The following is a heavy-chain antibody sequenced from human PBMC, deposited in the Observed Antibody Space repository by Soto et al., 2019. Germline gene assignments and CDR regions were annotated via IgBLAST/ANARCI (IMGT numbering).Heavy chain of an antibody. D-gene: IGHD2-21*02. CDR2: ISAYNGNT. V-gene: IGHV1-18*04. J-gene: IGHJ5*02. Sequence: ASVKVSCKASGYTFTSYGISWVRQAPGQGREWMGWISAYNGNTNYAQKLQGRVTMTTDTSTSTAYMELRSLRSDDTAVYYCARGRGPYCGGDCYPNWFDPWGQGTLVTVSS. CDR1: GYTFTSYG. CDR3: ARGRGPYCGGDCYPNWFDP.